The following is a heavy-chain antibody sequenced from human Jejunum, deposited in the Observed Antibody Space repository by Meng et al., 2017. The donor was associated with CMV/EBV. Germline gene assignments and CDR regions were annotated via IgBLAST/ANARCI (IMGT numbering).Heavy chain of an antibody. Sequence: SSGSIPNPRSSWGWIRQSPGKGLEWIGSIYYSGNTYYNPSLRSRVAMSVDSSGNQLSLRLTSVTAADTAVYYCAKSPVRLADFDFWGRGTLVTVSS. CDR1: SGSIPNPRSS. CDR3: AKSPVRLADFDF. D-gene: IGHD6-6*01. J-gene: IGHJ4*02. V-gene: IGHV4-39*01. CDR2: IYYSGNT.